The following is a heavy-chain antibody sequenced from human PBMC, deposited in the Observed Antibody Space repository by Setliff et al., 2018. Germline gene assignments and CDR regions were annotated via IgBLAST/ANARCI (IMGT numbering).Heavy chain of an antibody. CDR2: IYSGGTT. V-gene: IGHV4-39*01. CDR1: GDSMNSGVYY. D-gene: IGHD1-1*01. Sequence: PSETLSLTCKVSGDSMNSGVYYWAWIRQPPGKGLEWIGRIYSGGTTYYNSSLESRVTISVDTSKSQFSLRPNSVTAADTAVYYCARTGTYRYFDYWGRGTLVTVSS. J-gene: IGHJ4*02. CDR3: ARTGTYRYFDY.